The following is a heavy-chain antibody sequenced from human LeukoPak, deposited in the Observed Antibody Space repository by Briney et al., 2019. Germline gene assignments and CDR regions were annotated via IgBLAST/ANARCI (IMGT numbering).Heavy chain of an antibody. Sequence: ASVKVSCKASGYTFTSYGISWVRQAPGQGLEWMGWISAYNGNTNYAQKLQGRVTMTTDTSTSTAYMELRSLRSDDTAVYYCARGGYDFWSGSNYYYYMDVWGKGTTVTVSS. CDR1: GYTFTSYG. V-gene: IGHV1-18*01. CDR2: ISAYNGNT. J-gene: IGHJ6*03. D-gene: IGHD3-3*01. CDR3: ARGGYDFWSGSNYYYYMDV.